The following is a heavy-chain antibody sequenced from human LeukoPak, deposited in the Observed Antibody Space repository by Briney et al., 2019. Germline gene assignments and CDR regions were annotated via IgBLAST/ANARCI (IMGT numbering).Heavy chain of an antibody. CDR1: GFTVSSNY. D-gene: IGHD3-3*01. J-gene: IGHJ4*02. V-gene: IGHV3-53*05. CDR3: ARGFILRH. Sequence: GGSLRLSCAASGFTVSSNYMSWVRQAPGEGLEWVSVIYSGGSRYYADSVTGRFTISRDHAKNSLYLHVNSLRPEDTAVYYCARGFILRHWGQGTLVTVSS. CDR2: IYSGGSR.